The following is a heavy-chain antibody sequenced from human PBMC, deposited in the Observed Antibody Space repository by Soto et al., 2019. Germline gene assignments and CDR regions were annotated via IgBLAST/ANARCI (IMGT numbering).Heavy chain of an antibody. CDR2: IYPADSDT. Sequence: GDSLKISCQASGYSFTGFWIGWVRQLPGKGLEWMGTIYPADSDTKYSPSFEGQVTISVDKSVNTAYLQWSTLKASDTATYYCARRGDFWSGTTQAGYYYGMDVWGQGTTVTVSS. J-gene: IGHJ6*02. D-gene: IGHD3-3*01. CDR3: ARRGDFWSGTTQAGYYYGMDV. CDR1: GYSFTGFW. V-gene: IGHV5-51*01.